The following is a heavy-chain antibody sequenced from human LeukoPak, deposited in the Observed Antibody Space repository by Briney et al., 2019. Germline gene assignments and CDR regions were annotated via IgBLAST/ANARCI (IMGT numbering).Heavy chain of an antibody. V-gene: IGHV4-34*01. D-gene: IGHD6-13*01. CDR2: INHSEST. Sequence: SETLSLTCAVYGGSFSGYYWSWIRQPPGKGLEWIGEINHSESTNYNPSLKSRVTISVDTSKTQFSLKLSSVTAADTAVYYCARRKYSSSWYSFRPGGYFDLWGRGTLVTVSS. CDR1: GGSFSGYY. CDR3: ARRKYSSSWYSFRPGGYFDL. J-gene: IGHJ2*01.